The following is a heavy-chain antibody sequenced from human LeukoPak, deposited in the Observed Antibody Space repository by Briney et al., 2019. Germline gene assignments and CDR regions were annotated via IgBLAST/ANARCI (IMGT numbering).Heavy chain of an antibody. D-gene: IGHD2-2*01. CDR3: AKTIRVVPAATLFDY. CDR2: ISGSGGST. CDR1: GFTFSSRA. V-gene: IGHV3-23*01. J-gene: IGHJ4*02. Sequence: GGSLRLSCAASGFTFSSRAMSWVRQAPGKGLEWVSAISGSGGSTYYADSVKGRFTISRDNSKNTLYLQMNSLRAEDTAVYYCAKTIRVVPAATLFDYWGQGTLVTVSS.